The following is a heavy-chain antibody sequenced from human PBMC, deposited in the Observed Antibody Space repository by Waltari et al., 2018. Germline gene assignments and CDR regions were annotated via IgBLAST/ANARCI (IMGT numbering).Heavy chain of an antibody. CDR2: IYYSGST. Sequence: QVQLQESGPGLVKPSETLSLTCTVSGGSIISYYWSWIRQPPGKGLAWIGYIYYSGSTNYNPSLKSRVTISVDTSKNQFSLKLSSVTAADTAVYYCARGSSIAARRPLYYYYYYMDVWGKGTTVTISS. V-gene: IGHV4-59*01. J-gene: IGHJ6*03. CDR1: GGSIISYY. CDR3: ARGSSIAARRPLYYYYYYMDV. D-gene: IGHD6-6*01.